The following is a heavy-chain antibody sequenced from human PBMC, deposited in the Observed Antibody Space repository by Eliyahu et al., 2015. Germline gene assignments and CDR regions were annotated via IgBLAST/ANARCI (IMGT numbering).Heavy chain of an antibody. J-gene: IGHJ6*02. CDR1: GGSVSXGXYY. CDR2: IYNSGST. Sequence: QVQLQESGPGLVKPSETLSLXCXXXGGSVSXGXYYWSWIRQTPGKGLEWIGYIYNSGSTNYNPSLKSRVTISVDTSKNQFSLNVSSVTAADTAVYYCARVLANTDYYYYGMDVWGQGTTVTVSS. CDR3: ARVLANTDYYYYGMDV. V-gene: IGHV4-61*01. D-gene: IGHD4/OR15-4a*01.